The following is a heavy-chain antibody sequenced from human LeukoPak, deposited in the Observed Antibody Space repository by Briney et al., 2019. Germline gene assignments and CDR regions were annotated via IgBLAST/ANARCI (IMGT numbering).Heavy chain of an antibody. CDR3: AKDSMYYDFWSGYSY. V-gene: IGHV3-23*01. J-gene: IGHJ4*02. D-gene: IGHD3-3*01. CDR2: ISGSGGST. CDR1: GFTFSSYA. Sequence: GGSLRLSCAASGFTFSSYAMSWVRQAPGKGLEWVSAISGSGGSTYYADSVKGRFTISGDNSKNTLYLQMNSLRAEDTAVYYCAKDSMYYDFWSGYSYWGQGTLVTVSS.